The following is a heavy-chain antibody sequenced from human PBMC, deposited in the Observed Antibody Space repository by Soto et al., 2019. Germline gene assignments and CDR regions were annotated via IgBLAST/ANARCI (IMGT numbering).Heavy chain of an antibody. Sequence: SETLSLTCTVSGGTISSSSYYWGWIRQHPGMGLEWIGSIYYSGSTSYNPSLKSRVRISVDTYKNQFSLKLSSVTAADTAVYYCARSQADSSGYWVREFDYWGQGTLVTVSS. CDR3: ARSQADSSGYWVREFDY. CDR2: IYYSGST. J-gene: IGHJ4*02. V-gene: IGHV4-39*01. D-gene: IGHD3-22*01. CDR1: GGTISSSSYY.